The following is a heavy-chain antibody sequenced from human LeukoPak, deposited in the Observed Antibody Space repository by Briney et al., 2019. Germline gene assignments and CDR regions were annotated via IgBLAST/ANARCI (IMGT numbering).Heavy chain of an antibody. J-gene: IGHJ5*02. CDR1: GGSFSGYY. CDR3: ASGALWFGELLSWFDP. CDR2: INHSGST. D-gene: IGHD3-10*01. Sequence: SETLSLTCAVYGGSFSGYYWSWIRQPPGKGLEWIGEINHSGSTNYNPSRKSRVTISVGTSKNQFSLKLSSVTAADTAVYYCASGALWFGELLSWFDPWGQGTLVTVSS. V-gene: IGHV4-34*01.